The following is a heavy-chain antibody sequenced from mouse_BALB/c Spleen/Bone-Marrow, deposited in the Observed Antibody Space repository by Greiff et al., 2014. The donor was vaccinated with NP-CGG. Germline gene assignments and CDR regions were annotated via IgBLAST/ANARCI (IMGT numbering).Heavy chain of an antibody. J-gene: IGHJ3*01. V-gene: IGHV1-4*01. CDR1: GYTFTSYT. Sequence: VKVVESGAELARPGASVKMSCKASGYTFTSYTIHWVKQRPGQGLEWIGYINPSSDYTNYNQKFKDKATLTADKSSSTAYMPLSSLTSEDSAVYYCAREGLRAWFVYWGQGTLVTVSA. CDR2: INPSSDYT. CDR3: AREGLRAWFVY. D-gene: IGHD2-4*01.